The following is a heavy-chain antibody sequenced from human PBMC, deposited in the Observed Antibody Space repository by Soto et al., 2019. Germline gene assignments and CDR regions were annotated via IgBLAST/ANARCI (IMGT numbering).Heavy chain of an antibody. CDR2: IIPILGTG. J-gene: IGHJ3*02. CDR3: ASGGNQLLPIPSGNDACDI. D-gene: IGHD2-2*01. CDR1: GGTFSSYA. Sequence: HVQLVQSGAEVKKPGSSVRVSCKASGGTFSSYAFSWVRQAPGQGLEWIGGIIPILGTGTYAQRFQGRVTITAHESTSTAYMELSSLRSEDTALYFCASGGNQLLPIPSGNDACDIWGQGTMVTVSS. V-gene: IGHV1-69*01.